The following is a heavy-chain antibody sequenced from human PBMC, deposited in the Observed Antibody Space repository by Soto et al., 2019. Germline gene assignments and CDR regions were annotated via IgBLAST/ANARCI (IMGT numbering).Heavy chain of an antibody. CDR1: GGSISSSSYY. Sequence: SETLSLTCTVSGGSISSSSYYWGWIRQPPGKGLEWIGSIYYSGSTYYNPSLKSRVTISVDTSKNQFSLKLSSVTAADTAVYYCARHEQAYSSGWAAFDYWGQGTLVTVSS. CDR2: IYYSGST. D-gene: IGHD6-19*01. CDR3: ARHEQAYSSGWAAFDY. J-gene: IGHJ4*02. V-gene: IGHV4-39*01.